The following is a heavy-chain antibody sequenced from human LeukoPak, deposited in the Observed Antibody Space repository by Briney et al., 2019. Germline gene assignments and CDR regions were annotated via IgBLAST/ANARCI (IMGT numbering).Heavy chain of an antibody. J-gene: IGHJ4*02. V-gene: IGHV3-23*01. Sequence: PGGSLRLSCTASGFTYRSYVFSWVRQAPGKGLEWVSAISDSGDGTYYADSVQGRFTISRDNSKNTLYLQMNGLGAEDTAVYYCATGVSGPIDSWGQGTLVTVFS. CDR3: ATGVSGPIDS. D-gene: IGHD5-12*01. CDR2: ISDSGDGT. CDR1: GFTYRSYV.